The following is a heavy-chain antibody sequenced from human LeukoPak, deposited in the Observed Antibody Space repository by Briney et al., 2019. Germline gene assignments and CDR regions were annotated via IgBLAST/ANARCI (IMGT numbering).Heavy chain of an antibody. D-gene: IGHD5-24*01. Sequence: GGSLRLSCAAPGFTFSSYAMSWVRQAPGKGLEWVSAISGSGGSTYYADSVKGRFTISRDNSKNTLYLQMNSLRAEDTAVYYCAKDHGPGDGYNLLFDYWGQGTLVTVSS. J-gene: IGHJ4*02. V-gene: IGHV3-23*01. CDR1: GFTFSSYA. CDR2: ISGSGGST. CDR3: AKDHGPGDGYNLLFDY.